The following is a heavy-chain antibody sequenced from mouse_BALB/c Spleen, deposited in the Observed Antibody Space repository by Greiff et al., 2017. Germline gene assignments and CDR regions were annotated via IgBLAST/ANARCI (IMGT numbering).Heavy chain of an antibody. CDR2: INPSTGYT. V-gene: IGHV1-7*01. Sequence: QVQLQQSGAELAKPGASVKMSCKASGYTFTSYWMHWVKQRPGQGLEWIGYINPSTGYTEYNQKFKDKATLTADKSSSTAYMQLSSLTSEDSAVYYCARSSTTNYFDYWGQGTTLTVSA. J-gene: IGHJ2*01. D-gene: IGHD1-1*01. CDR3: ARSSTTNYFDY. CDR1: GYTFTSYW.